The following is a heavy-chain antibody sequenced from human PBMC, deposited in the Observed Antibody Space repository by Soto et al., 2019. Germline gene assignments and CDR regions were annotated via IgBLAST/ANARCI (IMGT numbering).Heavy chain of an antibody. V-gene: IGHV1-2*02. Sequence: QVQLVQSGAEVKKPGASVKVSCKASGYTFTGYYIHWVRQAPGQGLEWMGWINPNSGGTNSAQKFQGRVTMTRDTSISTAYMELSSLTSDDTAVYYCARHTRNNYFDYWGQGTLVTVSS. D-gene: IGHD1-26*01. J-gene: IGHJ4*02. CDR1: GYTFTGYY. CDR2: INPNSGGT. CDR3: ARHTRNNYFDY.